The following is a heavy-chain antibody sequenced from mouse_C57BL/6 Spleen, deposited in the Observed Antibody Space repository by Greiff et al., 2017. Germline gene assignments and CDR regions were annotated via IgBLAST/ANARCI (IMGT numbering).Heavy chain of an antibody. CDR1: GFTFSSYA. J-gene: IGHJ2*01. CDR2: ISDGGSYT. Sequence: EVKLMESGGGLVKPGGSLKLSCAASGFTFSSYAMSWVRQTPEKRLEWVATISDGGSYTYYPDNVKGRFTISRDNAKNNLYLQMSHLKSEDTALYYCERDQRTSFDYWGQGTTLTVSS. CDR3: ERDQRTSFDY. V-gene: IGHV5-4*01.